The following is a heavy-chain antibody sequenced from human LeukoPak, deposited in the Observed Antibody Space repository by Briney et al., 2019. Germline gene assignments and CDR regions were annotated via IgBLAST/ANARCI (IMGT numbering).Heavy chain of an antibody. Sequence: PLETLSLTCTVSGGSISSYYWSWIRQPPGKGLEWIGYIYYSGSTNYNPSLKSRVTISVDTSKNQFSLKLSSVTAADTAVYYCARDIDSSSSFDYWGQGTLVTVSS. V-gene: IGHV4-59*01. D-gene: IGHD6-6*01. CDR2: IYYSGST. CDR1: GGSISSYY. J-gene: IGHJ4*02. CDR3: ARDIDSSSSFDY.